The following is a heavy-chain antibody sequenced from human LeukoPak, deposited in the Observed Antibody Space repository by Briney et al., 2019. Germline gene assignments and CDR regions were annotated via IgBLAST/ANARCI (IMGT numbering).Heavy chain of an antibody. CDR3: ANGGYCSSTSCYPNWFDP. D-gene: IGHD2-2*01. CDR2: IYYSGST. V-gene: IGHV4-59*01. Sequence: KSSETLSLTCTVSGGSISSYYWSWIRQPPGKGLEWIGYIYYSGSTNYNPSLRSRVTISVDTSKNQFSLKLRSVTAADTAVYYCANGGYCSSTSCYPNWFDPWGQGTLVTVSS. J-gene: IGHJ5*02. CDR1: GGSISSYY.